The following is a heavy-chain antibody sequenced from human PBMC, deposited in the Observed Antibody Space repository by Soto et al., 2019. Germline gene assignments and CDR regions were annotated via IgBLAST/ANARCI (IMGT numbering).Heavy chain of an antibody. D-gene: IGHD6-13*01. CDR2: ISWDGGST. CDR3: AKNPSTAAEDYYGMDV. CDR1: GFAFDDYT. J-gene: IGHJ6*02. Sequence: GGSLRLSCAASGFAFDDYTMHWFRQDPGKGLEWVSLISWDGGSTYYADSVKGRFTISRDNSKNSLYLQMNSLRTEDTALYYCAKNPSTAAEDYYGMDVWGQGTTVTVSS. V-gene: IGHV3-43*01.